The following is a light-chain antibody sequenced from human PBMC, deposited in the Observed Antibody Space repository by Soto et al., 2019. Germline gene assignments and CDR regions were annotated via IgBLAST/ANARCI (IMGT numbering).Light chain of an antibody. J-gene: IGLJ2*01. V-gene: IGLV2-14*01. CDR1: SSDVGGYNY. CDR3: RSYTSSSTHVV. CDR2: DVS. Sequence: QSVLTQPASVSGSPGQSITISCTGTSSDVGGYNYVSWYQQHPGKAPKLMIYDVSNRPSGVSDRFSGSKSGNTASLTISGLLAWDEAVYYYRSYTSSSTHVVFGGGTKLTVL.